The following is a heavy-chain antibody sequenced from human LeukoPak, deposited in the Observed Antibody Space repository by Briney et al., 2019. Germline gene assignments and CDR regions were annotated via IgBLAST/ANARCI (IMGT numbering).Heavy chain of an antibody. D-gene: IGHD3-16*01. V-gene: IGHV4-59*01. J-gene: IGHJ4*02. CDR3: ATAGGGSYEYYFDY. CDR1: GGSISSYY. Sequence: PSETLSLTCTVSGGSISSYYWSWIRQPPGKGLEWIGYIYYSGSTNYNPSLKSRVTISVDTSKNQFSLKLSSVTAADTAVYYCATAGGGSYEYYFDYWGQGTLVTVSS. CDR2: IYYSGST.